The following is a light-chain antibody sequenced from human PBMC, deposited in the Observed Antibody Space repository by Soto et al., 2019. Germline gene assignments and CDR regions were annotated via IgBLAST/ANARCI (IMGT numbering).Light chain of an antibody. CDR3: SSYSISTAYL. J-gene: IGLJ1*01. Sequence: QSVLTQPASVSGSPGQSITISCTGTSSDDGGYDYVSWYQLHPGKAPKLMVFEGSNRPSGVSYRFSGSKSGNTASLTISGLQAEDEADYFCSSYSISTAYLFGTGTKVTVL. CDR2: EGS. CDR1: SSDDGGYDY. V-gene: IGLV2-14*01.